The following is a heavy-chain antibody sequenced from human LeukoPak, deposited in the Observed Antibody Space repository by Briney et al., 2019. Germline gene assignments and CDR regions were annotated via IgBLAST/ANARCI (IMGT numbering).Heavy chain of an antibody. Sequence: ASVKVSCKASGGTFSSYGISWVRQAPGQGLEWMGWISAYNGNTNYAQKLQGRVTMTTDTSTSTAYMELRSLRSDDTAVYYCARGARMTTVTAADYWGQGTLVTVSS. V-gene: IGHV1-18*01. CDR3: ARGARMTTVTAADY. CDR2: ISAYNGNT. CDR1: GGTFSSYG. J-gene: IGHJ4*02. D-gene: IGHD4-17*01.